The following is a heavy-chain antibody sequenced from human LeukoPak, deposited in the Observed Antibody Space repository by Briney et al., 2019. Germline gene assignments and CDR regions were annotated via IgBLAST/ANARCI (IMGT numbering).Heavy chain of an antibody. J-gene: IGHJ4*02. Sequence: PGGSLRLSCAASGFTFSSYGMHWVRQAPGKGLEWVAFIRYDGSNKYYADSVKGRFTISRDNSKSTLYLQMNSLRAEDTAVYYCAKDRRWFGELYFDYWGQGTLVTVSS. CDR2: IRYDGSNK. V-gene: IGHV3-30*02. CDR3: AKDRRWFGELYFDY. CDR1: GFTFSSYG. D-gene: IGHD3-10*01.